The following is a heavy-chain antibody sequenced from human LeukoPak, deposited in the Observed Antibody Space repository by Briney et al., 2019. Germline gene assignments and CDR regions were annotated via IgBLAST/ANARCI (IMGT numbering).Heavy chain of an antibody. V-gene: IGHV4-39*01. CDR3: AKTRNAIFGVVNLRYMDV. CDR1: GGSISSSSYY. J-gene: IGHJ6*03. Sequence: SETLSLTCTVSGGSISSSSYYWGWIRQPPGKGLEWIGSIYYSGSTYYNPSLKSRVTISVDTSKNQFSPKLSSVTAADTAVYYCAKTRNAIFGVVNLRYMDVWGKGTTVTVSS. CDR2: IYYSGST. D-gene: IGHD3-3*01.